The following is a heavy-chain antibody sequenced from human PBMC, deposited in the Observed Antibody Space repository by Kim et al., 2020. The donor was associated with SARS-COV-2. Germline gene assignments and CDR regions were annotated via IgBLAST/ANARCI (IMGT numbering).Heavy chain of an antibody. CDR3: TKDVLAGGADV. Sequence: IGYADSVKSRFTTSIYNAKNSLYLQMNSLRPEDTALYYCTKDVLAGGADVWGQGTAVIVSS. CDR2: I. J-gene: IGHJ6*02. D-gene: IGHD3-3*02. V-gene: IGHV3-9*01.